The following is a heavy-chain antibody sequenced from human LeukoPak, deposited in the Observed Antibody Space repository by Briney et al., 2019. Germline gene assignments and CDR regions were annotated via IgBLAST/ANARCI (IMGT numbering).Heavy chain of an antibody. CDR3: ARDGAVDTSMVTSFDY. V-gene: IGHV3-30*04. CDR2: ISYDGSNE. CDR1: GFTFSTYA. D-gene: IGHD5-18*01. J-gene: IGHJ4*02. Sequence: GRSLRLSCAASGFTFSTYAIHWVRHAPGKGLEWVAVISYDGSNEYYADSVKGRFTISRDNSKNTLYLQMNSLRGEDTAVYYCARDGAVDTSMVTSFDYWGQGTLVTVSS.